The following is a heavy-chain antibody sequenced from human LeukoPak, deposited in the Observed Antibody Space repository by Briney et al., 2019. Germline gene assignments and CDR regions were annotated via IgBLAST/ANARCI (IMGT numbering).Heavy chain of an antibody. CDR1: RGSIRSYY. J-gene: IGHJ3*02. CDR3: ARDLGNMIHDAFDI. D-gene: IGHD3-16*01. CDR2: IYYSGST. Sequence: SETLSLTCTLSRGSIRSYYSSWIREPPGKGLEWGGYIYYSGSTKYNPSRKSRVTISVDTSKNQFSRKLSSVTAADTAVYCCARDLGNMIHDAFDIWGQGTMVTVSS. V-gene: IGHV4-59*01.